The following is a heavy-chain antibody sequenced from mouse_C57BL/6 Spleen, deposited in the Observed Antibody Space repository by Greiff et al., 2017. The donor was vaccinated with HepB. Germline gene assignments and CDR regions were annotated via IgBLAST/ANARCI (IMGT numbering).Heavy chain of an antibody. D-gene: IGHD2-2*01. CDR1: GYTFTSYW. Sequence: QVQLQQPGAELVKPGASVKLSCKASGYTFTSYWMQCVKQRPGQGLDWIGEIDPSDSYTNYNQKFKGKATLTVDTSSSTAYMQLSSLTSEDSAVYYCARKGVTTRGLAYWGQGTLVTVSA. CDR3: ARKGVTTRGLAY. V-gene: IGHV1-50*01. CDR2: IDPSDSYT. J-gene: IGHJ3*01.